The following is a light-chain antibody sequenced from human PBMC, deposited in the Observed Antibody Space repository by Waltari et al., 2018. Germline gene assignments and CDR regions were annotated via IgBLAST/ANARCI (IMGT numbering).Light chain of an antibody. CDR2: GNI. V-gene: IGLV1-40*01. CDR1: SSNIGARYD. J-gene: IGLJ2*01. CDR3: QSYDSSLSGVV. Sequence: QSVLTQPPSVSGAPGPRVTISCTGSSSNIGARYDVHWYQQLPGTAPKLLIYGNINRPSGVPDRFSGSKSGTSASLAITGLQAEDEAEYYCQSYDSSLSGVVFGGGTKLTVL.